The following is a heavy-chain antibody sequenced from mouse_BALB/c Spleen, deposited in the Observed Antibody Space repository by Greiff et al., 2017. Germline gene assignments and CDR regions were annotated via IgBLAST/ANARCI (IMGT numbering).Heavy chain of an antibody. CDR3: ARDRTVFAY. CDR2: ISSGGSYT. CDR1: GFTFSSYA. J-gene: IGHJ3*01. Sequence: VQLKESGGGLVKPGGSLKLSCAASGFTFSSYAMSWVRQSPEKRLEWVAEISSGGSYTYYPDTVTGRFTISRDNAKNTLYLEMSSLRSEDTAMYYCARDRTVFAYWGQGTLVTVSA. V-gene: IGHV5-9-4*01. D-gene: IGHD1-1*01.